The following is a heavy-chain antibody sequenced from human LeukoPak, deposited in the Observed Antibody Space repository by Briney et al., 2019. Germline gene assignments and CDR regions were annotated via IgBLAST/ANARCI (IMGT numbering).Heavy chain of an antibody. J-gene: IGHJ4*02. CDR3: ARGTVVRRNFDY. V-gene: IGHV4-59*01. Sequence: SETLSLTCTVSGGSISSYYWSWIRQPPGKGLEWIAYIYYSGSTNYNPSLKSRVTISADTSKNQFSLKLSSVTAADTAVYYCARGTVVRRNFDYWGQGTLVTVSS. CDR2: IYYSGST. D-gene: IGHD4-23*01. CDR1: GGSISSYY.